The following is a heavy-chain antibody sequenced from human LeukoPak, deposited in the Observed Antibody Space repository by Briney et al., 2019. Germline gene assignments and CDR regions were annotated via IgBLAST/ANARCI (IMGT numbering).Heavy chain of an antibody. Sequence: GGSLRLSCAASGFTFSSYAMGWVRQAPGEGLEWVSAISGSGGSTYYADSVKGRFTISRDNSKNTLYLQMNSLRAEDTAVYYCAKFSGSHYYYYFMNVWGKGTTVTVSS. J-gene: IGHJ6*03. V-gene: IGHV3-23*01. CDR3: AKFSGSHYYYYFMNV. CDR1: GFTFSSYA. CDR2: ISGSGGST. D-gene: IGHD1-26*01.